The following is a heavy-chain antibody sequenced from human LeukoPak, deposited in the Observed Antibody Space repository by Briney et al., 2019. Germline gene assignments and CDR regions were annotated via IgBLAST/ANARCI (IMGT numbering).Heavy chain of an antibody. CDR1: GFIFSSYW. J-gene: IGHJ5*02. Sequence: QSGGSLRLSCAVSGFIFSSYWMNWVRQAPGKGLVWVSRINSDGSSTSYADSVKGRFTISRDNAKNTLYLQMNSLRAEDTAVYYCAILTGVAAAAWGQGTLVTVSS. CDR3: AILTGVAAAA. CDR2: INSDGSST. D-gene: IGHD6-13*01. V-gene: IGHV3-74*01.